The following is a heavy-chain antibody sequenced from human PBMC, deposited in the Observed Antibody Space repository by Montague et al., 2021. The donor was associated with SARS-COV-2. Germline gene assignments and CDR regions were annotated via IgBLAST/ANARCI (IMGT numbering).Heavy chain of an antibody. Sequence: SETLSLTCAVYGGPFSGYYWSWIRQPPGKGLEWIGEINHSGSTNYNPSLKSRVTISVDTSKNQFSLKLSSVTAADTAVYYCARSGYSSSWYGFRSWFDPWGQGTLVTVSS. J-gene: IGHJ5*02. CDR1: GGPFSGYY. D-gene: IGHD6-13*01. CDR2: INHSGST. CDR3: ARSGYSSSWYGFRSWFDP. V-gene: IGHV4-34*01.